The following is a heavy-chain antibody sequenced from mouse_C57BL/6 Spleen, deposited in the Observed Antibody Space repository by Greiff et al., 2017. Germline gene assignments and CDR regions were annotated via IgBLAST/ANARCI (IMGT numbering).Heavy chain of an antibody. D-gene: IGHD1-1*01. CDR3: TRRVLGGSSYFDY. J-gene: IGHJ2*01. V-gene: IGHV1-15*01. CDR2: IDPETGGT. Sequence: VKLVESGAELVRPGASVTLSCKASGYTFTDYEMHWVKQTPVHGLEWIGAIDPETGGTAYNQKFKGKAILTADKSSSTAYMELRSLTSEDSAVYYCTRRVLGGSSYFDYWGQGTTLTVSS. CDR1: GYTFTDYE.